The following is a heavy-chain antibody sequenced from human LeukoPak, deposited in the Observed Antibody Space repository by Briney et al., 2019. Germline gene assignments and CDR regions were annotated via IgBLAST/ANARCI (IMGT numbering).Heavy chain of an antibody. J-gene: IGHJ5*02. D-gene: IGHD6-19*01. CDR1: GFTFSTYW. Sequence: GGSLRLSCAASGFTFSTYWMSWVRQAPGKGLEWGANIKQDGSEKYYVDSVKGRFTISRDNAKNSLYLQMNSLRIEDTAVYYCAREGYSSPVNHWGQGTLVTVSS. V-gene: IGHV3-7*01. CDR2: IKQDGSEK. CDR3: AREGYSSPVNH.